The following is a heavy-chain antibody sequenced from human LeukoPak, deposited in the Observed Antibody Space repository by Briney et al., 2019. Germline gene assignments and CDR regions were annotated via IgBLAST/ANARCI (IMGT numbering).Heavy chain of an antibody. V-gene: IGHV4-38-2*01. J-gene: IGHJ4*02. D-gene: IGHD6-19*01. Sequence: SETLSLTCAVSGYSISSDYFWGWIRQPPGRGLEWIGSIYHSGTTCYNPSLKSRVTISVDTSKNQFSLKLSSVTAADTAVYYCARVGITVAGPFDYWGQGTLVAVSS. CDR2: IYHSGTT. CDR1: GYSISSDYF. CDR3: ARVGITVAGPFDY.